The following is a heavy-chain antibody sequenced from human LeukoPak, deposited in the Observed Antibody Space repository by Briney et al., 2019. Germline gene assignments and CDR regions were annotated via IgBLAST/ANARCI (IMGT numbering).Heavy chain of an antibody. D-gene: IGHD3-10*01. V-gene: IGHV4-59*01. Sequence: SETLSLTCTVSGGSITTYYWSWIRQPPGKGLEWIGYIYYSGTANYNPPLKSRVTISVDTSKNQFSLKLSSVTAADTAVYYCARSYGSGNYFDYWGQGTLVTVSS. CDR3: ARSYGSGNYFDY. CDR2: IYYSGTA. J-gene: IGHJ4*02. CDR1: GGSITTYY.